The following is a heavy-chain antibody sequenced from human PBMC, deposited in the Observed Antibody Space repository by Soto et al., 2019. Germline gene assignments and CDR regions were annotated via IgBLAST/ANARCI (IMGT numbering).Heavy chain of an antibody. CDR2: IYPGDSDT. CDR3: ARSLIADLSPYYGMDV. CDR1: GNSCTSYL. Sequence: XESLKVSGKGSGNSCTSYLVGLVLQMPGKGLEWMGIIYPGDSDTRYSPSFQGQVTISADKSISTAYLQWSSLKASDTAMYYCARSLIADLSPYYGMDVWGQGTTVTVSS. J-gene: IGHJ6*02. V-gene: IGHV5-51*01. D-gene: IGHD6-13*01.